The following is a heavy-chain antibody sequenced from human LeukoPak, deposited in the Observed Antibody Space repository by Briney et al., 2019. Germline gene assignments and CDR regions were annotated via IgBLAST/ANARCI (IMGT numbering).Heavy chain of an antibody. CDR2: IYYSGGT. Sequence: SETLSLTCTVSGGSISSSSYYWGWIRQPPGKGLEWIGSIYYSGGTYYNPSLKSRVTISVDTSKNQFSLKLSSVTAADTAVYYCARYYEPLDYWGQGTLVTVSS. CDR1: GGSISSSSYY. CDR3: ARYYEPLDY. V-gene: IGHV4-39*01. J-gene: IGHJ4*02. D-gene: IGHD2/OR15-2a*01.